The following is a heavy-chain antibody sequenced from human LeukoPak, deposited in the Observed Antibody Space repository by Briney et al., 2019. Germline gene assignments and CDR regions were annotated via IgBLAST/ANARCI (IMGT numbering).Heavy chain of an antibody. CDR1: GGSFSGYY. CDR3: ARGRDVLLWFGEFSNPYYFDY. V-gene: IGHV4-34*01. J-gene: IGHJ4*02. Sequence: KPSETLSLTCAVYGGSFSGYYWSWIRQPPGKGLEWIGEINHSGSTNYNPSLKSQVTISVDTSKNQFSLKLSSVTAADTAVYYCARGRDVLLWFGEFSNPYYFDYWGQGTLVTVSS. CDR2: INHSGST. D-gene: IGHD3-10*01.